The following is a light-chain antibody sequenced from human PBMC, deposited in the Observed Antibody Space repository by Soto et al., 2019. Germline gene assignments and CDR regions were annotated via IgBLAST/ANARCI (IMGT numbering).Light chain of an antibody. J-gene: IGLJ1*01. Sequence: NFMLTQPHSVSESPGKTVTISCTGSSGSIASNYVQWYQQRPGSAPTTVIFEDNQRPSGVPDRFSGSIDSASNSASLTISGLKTEDEADYYCQSYDSSMRVFGTGTKVTVL. CDR1: SGSIASNY. V-gene: IGLV6-57*02. CDR3: QSYDSSMRV. CDR2: EDN.